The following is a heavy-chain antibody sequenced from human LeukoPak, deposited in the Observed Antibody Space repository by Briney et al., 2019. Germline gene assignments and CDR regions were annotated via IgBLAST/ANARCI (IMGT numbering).Heavy chain of an antibody. Sequence: GGSLRLSCVASGFPFSSYWMTWVRQAPGKGLEWAANIKQDGSKKSYVDSVKGRFTISRDNAKNSLYLQMNSLRAEDTAIYYCTRVGYIDEGIDYWGQGTLATVSS. CDR1: GFPFSSYW. V-gene: IGHV3-7*04. CDR2: IKQDGSKK. D-gene: IGHD5-24*01. CDR3: TRVGYIDEGIDY. J-gene: IGHJ4*02.